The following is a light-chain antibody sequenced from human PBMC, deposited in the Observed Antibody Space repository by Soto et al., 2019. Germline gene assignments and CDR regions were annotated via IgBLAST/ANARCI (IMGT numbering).Light chain of an antibody. CDR3: QQHSNSPWT. J-gene: IGKJ1*01. V-gene: IGKV3-20*01. Sequence: EIVLTQSPGTLSLSPGESAALSCRASQSVTSNYLAWYRQKPGQAPRLLIYAISSRAAGVSDRFSGTGSGTDFTLTITRLEPGDSAVYYCQQHSNSPWTFGQGTRVEV. CDR2: AIS. CDR1: QSVTSNY.